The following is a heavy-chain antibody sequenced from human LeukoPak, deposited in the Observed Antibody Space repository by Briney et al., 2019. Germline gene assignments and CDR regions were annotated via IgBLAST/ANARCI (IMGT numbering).Heavy chain of an antibody. Sequence: GGSLRLSCAASEFTFSTYAMSWVRQAPGKGLEWVSGISGSGGSTYYADSVKGRFTISRDNSKNTLYVQMNSLRGEDTAVYYCAKEQQLGRPFDYWGQGTLVTVSS. D-gene: IGHD6-6*01. CDR2: ISGSGGST. CDR3: AKEQQLGRPFDY. CDR1: EFTFSTYA. V-gene: IGHV3-23*01. J-gene: IGHJ4*02.